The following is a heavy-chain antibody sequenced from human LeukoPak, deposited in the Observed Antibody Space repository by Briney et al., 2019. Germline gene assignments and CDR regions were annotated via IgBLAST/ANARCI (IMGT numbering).Heavy chain of an antibody. V-gene: IGHV1-2*02. CDR2: INPNSGGT. D-gene: IGHD6-19*01. J-gene: IGHJ4*02. CDR1: GYTFTCYY. Sequence: ASVTVSCTASGYTFTCYYIHWVRQAPGPGLEWMGWINPNSGGTNYAQKFQVRGTMTRDTSISTAYMELSSLRSDDTALYYCAPGGSIAVTDQFYFDYRGQGTLVTVSS. CDR3: APGGSIAVTDQFYFDY.